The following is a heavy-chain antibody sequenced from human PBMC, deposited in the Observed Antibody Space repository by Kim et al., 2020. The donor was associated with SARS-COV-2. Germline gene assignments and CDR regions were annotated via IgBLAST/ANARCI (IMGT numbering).Heavy chain of an antibody. CDR3: SRGKGSRGNFDY. CDR1: GGSISSSSYY. J-gene: IGHJ4*02. CDR2: IYYSGST. V-gene: IGHV4-39*01. Sequence: SETLSLTCTVSGGSISSSSYYWGWIRQPPGKGLEWIGSIYYSGSTYYNPSLKSRVTISVDTSKNQFSLKLSSVTAADTAVYYCSRGKGSRGNFDYWGQGT. D-gene: IGHD2-15*01.